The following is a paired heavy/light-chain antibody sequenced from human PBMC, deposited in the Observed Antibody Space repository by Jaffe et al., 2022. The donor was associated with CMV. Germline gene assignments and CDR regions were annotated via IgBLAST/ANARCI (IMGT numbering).Light chain of an antibody. CDR3: AAWDDSLHGVV. CDR2: GNN. V-gene: IGLV1-44*01. J-gene: IGLJ3*02. Sequence: QSVLTQPPSASGTPGQRVTISCSGSSSNIGSNTVNWYQQLPGTAPKLLIYGNNRPSGVPDRFSGSRSGTSASLAISGLQSEDDADYYCAAWDDSLHGVVFGGGTKVTVL. CDR1: SSNIGSNT.
Heavy chain of an antibody. CDR3: ARQNTFDI. Sequence: QVQLVQSGAEVKKPGASVKVSCKASGYTFIDYYIHWVRQAPGQGLEWMGWIHLNSGGTNYAQKFQGRVTMTRDTSISTAYMELTRLRSDDTALYFCARQNTFDIWGQGTMVTVSS. V-gene: IGHV1-2*02. J-gene: IGHJ3*02. CDR1: GYTFIDYY. CDR2: IHLNSGGT.